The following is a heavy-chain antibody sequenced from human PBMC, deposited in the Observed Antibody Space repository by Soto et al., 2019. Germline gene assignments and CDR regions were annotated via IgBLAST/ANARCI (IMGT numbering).Heavy chain of an antibody. V-gene: IGHV4-39*01. D-gene: IGHD6-19*01. CDR2: IYNSGST. CDR3: ARYPKYRIAGACPHYCFCMDV. CDR1: GGSISSSSYY. Sequence: ASETLSLTCTVSGGSISSSSYYWGWIRQPPGKGLEWIGSIYNSGSTYYNPSTKSRVTISVATSNNLSSLKLISVTAADTAVYYGARYPKYRIAGACPHYCFCMDVWGQGTTVTVSS. J-gene: IGHJ6*02.